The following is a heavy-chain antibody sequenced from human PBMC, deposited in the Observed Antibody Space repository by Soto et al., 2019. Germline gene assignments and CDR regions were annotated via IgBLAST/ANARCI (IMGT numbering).Heavy chain of an antibody. V-gene: IGHV1-69*01. CDR3: ARSPGYSYTTSGIYSMDV. CDR2: IIPIFGTA. D-gene: IGHD5-18*01. Sequence: QVQLVQSGAEVKRPGSSVKVSCKASGGTFSSYAISWVRQAPGQGLEWMGGIIPIFGTANYAQKFQGRVTITADESTSTAYMELSSLRSEDTAVYYCARSPGYSYTTSGIYSMDVWGQGTTVTVSS. J-gene: IGHJ6*02. CDR1: GGTFSSYA.